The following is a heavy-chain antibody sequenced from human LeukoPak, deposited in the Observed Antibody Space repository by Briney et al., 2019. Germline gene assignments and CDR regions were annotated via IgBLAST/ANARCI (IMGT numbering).Heavy chain of an antibody. J-gene: IGHJ5*02. V-gene: IGHV1-69*05. D-gene: IGHD6-6*01. CDR2: IIPIFGTA. CDR1: GGTFSSYA. Sequence: ASVKVSCKASGGTFSSYAISWVRQAPGQGLEWMGGIIPIFGTANYAQKFQGRVTITTDESTSTAYMELSSLRSEDTAVYYCAREGSIAARPGWFDPWGQGTLVTVSS. CDR3: AREGSIAARPGWFDP.